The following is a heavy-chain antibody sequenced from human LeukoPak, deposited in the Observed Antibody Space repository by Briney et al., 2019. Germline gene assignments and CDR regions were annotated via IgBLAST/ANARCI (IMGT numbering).Heavy chain of an antibody. Sequence: ASVKVSCKASGYTFTSYGISWVRQAPGQGLEWMGWISAYNGNTNYGQKVQGRVTMTTDTSTSTAYMELRSLRSDDTAMYHCARAYCSSTSCLGPDYWGQGTLVTVSS. V-gene: IGHV1-18*01. CDR1: GYTFTSYG. D-gene: IGHD2-2*01. J-gene: IGHJ4*02. CDR2: ISAYNGNT. CDR3: ARAYCSSTSCLGPDY.